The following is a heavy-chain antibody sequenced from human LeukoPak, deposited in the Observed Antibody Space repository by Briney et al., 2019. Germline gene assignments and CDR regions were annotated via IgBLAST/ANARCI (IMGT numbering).Heavy chain of an antibody. V-gene: IGHV3-53*01. D-gene: IGHD4-17*01. CDR1: GFTFSSYA. CDR2: IYSGGST. CDR3: ARAYGDYLHYFDY. J-gene: IGHJ4*02. Sequence: SGGSLRLSCAASGFTFSSYAMSWVRQAPGKGLEWVSVIYSGGSTYYADSVKGRFTISRDNSKNTLYLQMNSLRAEDTAVYYCARAYGDYLHYFDYWGQGTLVTVSS.